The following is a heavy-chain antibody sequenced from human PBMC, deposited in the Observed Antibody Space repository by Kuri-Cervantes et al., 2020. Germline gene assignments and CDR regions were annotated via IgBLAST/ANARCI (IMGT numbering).Heavy chain of an antibody. D-gene: IGHD3-10*01. CDR2: IKSKADGGTT. J-gene: IGHJ6*02. CDR1: GFTFSKVW. Sequence: GESLKISCAASGFTFSKVWMSWVRQAPGKGLEWVGHIKSKADGGTTNYAASVKGRFTISRDDSKNTLYLQMTSLRTEDTAIYYCIATAHYYDSGSLFMDVWGQGTTVTVSS. V-gene: IGHV3-15*01. CDR3: IATAHYYDSGSLFMDV.